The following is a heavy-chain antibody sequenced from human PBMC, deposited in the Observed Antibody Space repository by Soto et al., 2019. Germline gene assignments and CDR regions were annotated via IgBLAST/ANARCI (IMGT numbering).Heavy chain of an antibody. CDR1: GGSINTAGYY. V-gene: IGHV4-31*03. D-gene: IGHD1-1*01. J-gene: IGHJ4*02. Sequence: SETLSLTCNVTGGSINTAGYYWSWIRQVPGKGLEWIGYIFYSGSAYYHPSLKSRASISVDRSKNQFSLKVNSVTAADTAVYYCARTLRTGVLKFDSYGQGTLVTVSS. CDR3: ARTLRTGVLKFDS. CDR2: IFYSGSA.